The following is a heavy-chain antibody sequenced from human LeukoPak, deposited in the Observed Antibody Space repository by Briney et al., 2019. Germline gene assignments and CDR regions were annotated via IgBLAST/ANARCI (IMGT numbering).Heavy chain of an antibody. CDR2: ISGSGGST. V-gene: IGHV3-23*01. J-gene: IGHJ4*02. D-gene: IGHD3-22*01. Sequence: GGSLRLSCAASGFTFSSYAMSWVRQAPGKGLEWVSGISGSGGSTYYAESVKGRFTISRDNSKTALYMQMNSLRTEDTAVYDSAKDLDYYDSSGYDMGDYWGQGTLVTVSS. CDR1: GFTFSSYA. CDR3: AKDLDYYDSSGYDMGDY.